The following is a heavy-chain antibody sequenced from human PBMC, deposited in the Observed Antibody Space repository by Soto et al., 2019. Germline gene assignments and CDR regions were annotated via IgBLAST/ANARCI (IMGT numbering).Heavy chain of an antibody. CDR1: GGTFSSYA. Sequence: QVQLVQSGAEVKKPGSSVNVSCKASGGTFSSYAISWVRQAPGQGLEWMGGIIPIFGTANYAQKFQGRVTITADESTSTAYMELSSLRSEDTAVYYCARDSLRMGYGDEGGMDVWGQGTTVTVSS. CDR2: IIPIFGTA. CDR3: ARDSLRMGYGDEGGMDV. D-gene: IGHD4-17*01. J-gene: IGHJ6*02. V-gene: IGHV1-69*12.